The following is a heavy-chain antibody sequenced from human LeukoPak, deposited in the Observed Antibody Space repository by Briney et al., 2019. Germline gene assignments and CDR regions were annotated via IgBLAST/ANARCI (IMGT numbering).Heavy chain of an antibody. V-gene: IGHV3-21*01. CDR2: ISSSSSYI. Sequence: GGPLRLSCAASGFTFSSYSMNWVRQAPGKGLEWVSSISSSSSYIYYADSVKGRFTVSRDNAKNSLYLQMNSLRAEDTAVYYCARDSVIAAAGTGLFDPWGQGTLVTVSS. CDR3: ARDSVIAAAGTGLFDP. D-gene: IGHD6-13*01. J-gene: IGHJ5*02. CDR1: GFTFSSYS.